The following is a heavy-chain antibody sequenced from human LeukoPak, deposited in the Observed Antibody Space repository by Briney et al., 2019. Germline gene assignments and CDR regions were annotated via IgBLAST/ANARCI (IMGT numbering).Heavy chain of an antibody. CDR3: AREVGFGSQVYYFDY. CDR2: INSNTGGT. D-gene: IGHD3-3*01. J-gene: IGHJ4*02. V-gene: IGHV1-2*06. CDR1: GYSFTGYF. Sequence: GASVKVSCKACGYSFTGYFIHWVRQAPGQGLEWMGRINSNTGGTNYAQKFQGGLTMTRDTSITTAYMELSSLRSDDTAVYYCAREVGFGSQVYYFDYWGQGTLVTVSS.